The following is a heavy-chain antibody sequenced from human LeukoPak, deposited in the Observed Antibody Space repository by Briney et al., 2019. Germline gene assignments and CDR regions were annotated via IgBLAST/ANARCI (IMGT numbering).Heavy chain of an antibody. V-gene: IGHV4-39*01. D-gene: IGHD5-12*01. Sequence: SETLSLTCTVSGGSISSSSYYWGWIRQPPGKGLEWIGSIYYSGSTYYNSSLKSRVTISVDTSKNQFSLKLTSVTAADTAVYYCAGEVATTEFDYWGQGTLVTVSS. CDR1: GGSISSSSYY. CDR2: IYYSGST. CDR3: AGEVATTEFDY. J-gene: IGHJ4*02.